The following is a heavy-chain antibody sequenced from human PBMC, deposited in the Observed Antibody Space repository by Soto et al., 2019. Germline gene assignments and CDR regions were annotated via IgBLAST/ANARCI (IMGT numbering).Heavy chain of an antibody. CDR3: AKRGDIVEVSRTFVGYGMDV. D-gene: IGHD2-2*01. V-gene: IGHV3-23*01. J-gene: IGHJ6*02. Sequence: PGGSLRLSCAASGFTFRNYAMSWVRQAPGKGLEWVSRISGNGGDINYADSVKGRFTISRDNSKNTLYLQMNSLRAEDTAVYYCAKRGDIVEVSRTFVGYGMDVWGQGTTVPVSS. CDR2: ISGNGGDI. CDR1: GFTFRNYA.